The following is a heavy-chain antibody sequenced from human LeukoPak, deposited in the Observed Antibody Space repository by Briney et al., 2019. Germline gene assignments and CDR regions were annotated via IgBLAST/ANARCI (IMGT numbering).Heavy chain of an antibody. CDR2: MSSSGSTI. J-gene: IGHJ6*04. V-gene: IGHV3-48*04. CDR1: GFNFSSYW. D-gene: IGHD3-10*02. Sequence: GGSLRLSCAASGFNFSSYWMSWVRQAPGKGLEWVSYMSSSGSTIYYADAVKVRFTISRDNAKNSLYLQMNSLRAEDTAVYYCAELGITMIGGVWGKGTTVTISS. CDR3: AELGITMIGGV.